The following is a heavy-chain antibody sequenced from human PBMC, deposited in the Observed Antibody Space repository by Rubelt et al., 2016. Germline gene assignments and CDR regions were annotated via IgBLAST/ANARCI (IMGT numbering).Heavy chain of an antibody. CDR2: IKSKTDGGTT. CDR3: TTVVSH. Sequence: GLEWVGRIKSKTDGGTTDYAAPVKGRFTISRDDSQSTLYLHMNSLKIEDTAVYYCTTVVSHWGQGTLVTVSS. J-gene: IGHJ4*02. V-gene: IGHV3-15*01.